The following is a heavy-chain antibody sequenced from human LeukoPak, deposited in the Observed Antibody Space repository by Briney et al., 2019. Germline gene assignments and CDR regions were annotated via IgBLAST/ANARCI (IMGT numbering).Heavy chain of an antibody. D-gene: IGHD4-23*01. CDR2: IIPIFGTA. V-gene: IGHV1-69*01. CDR3: ASAELPPTYYYYMDV. Sequence: AASVKVSCKASGGTFSSYAISWVRQAPGQGLEWVGGIIPIFGTANYAQKFQGRVTITADESTSTAYMELSSLRSEDTAVYYCASAELPPTYYYYMDVWGKGTTVTVSS. CDR1: GGTFSSYA. J-gene: IGHJ6*03.